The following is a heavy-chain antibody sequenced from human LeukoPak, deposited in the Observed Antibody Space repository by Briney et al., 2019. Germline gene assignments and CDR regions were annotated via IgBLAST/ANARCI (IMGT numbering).Heavy chain of an antibody. CDR3: ARSSFGTYKLFDY. V-gene: IGHV3-74*01. CDR1: GFTFSSYW. J-gene: IGHJ4*02. D-gene: IGHD3-10*01. CDR2: IKSDGSCT. Sequence: GGSLRLSGAASGFTFSSYWMHWVRQAPGKGLVWVSRIKSDGSCTSYADSVKGRFTISRDNAKNTLYLQMNSLRAEDTAVYYCARSSFGTYKLFDYWGQGTLVTVSS.